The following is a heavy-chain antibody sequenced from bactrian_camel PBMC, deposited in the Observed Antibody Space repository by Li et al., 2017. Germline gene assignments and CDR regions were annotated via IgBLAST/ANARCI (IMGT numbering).Heavy chain of an antibody. CDR3: AARRSSIGLVPCIGDWAY. D-gene: IGHD4*01. J-gene: IGHJ4*01. Sequence: HVQLVESGGGSVQAGGSLRLSCVVSGSTVSRLYMAWFRQAPGKEGEGVAAIDRDGRTSYADFAKGRFSISKDDAKNTLYLQMISLKPEDSGVYYCAARRSSIGLVPCIGDWAYWGQGTQVTVS. CDR1: GSTVSRLY. CDR2: IDRDGRT. V-gene: IGHV3S26*01.